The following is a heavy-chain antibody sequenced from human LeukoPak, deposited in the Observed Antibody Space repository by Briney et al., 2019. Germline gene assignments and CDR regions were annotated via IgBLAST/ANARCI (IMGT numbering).Heavy chain of an antibody. V-gene: IGHV1-2*02. CDR3: ARLGGSSTAAAGTAY. CDR1: GYTFTTYY. Sequence: ASVKVSCKASGYTFTTYYIHWVRQAPGQGLEWMEWSDPKSGNPYYAQRFQGRVTMTRDTSISTAYMELSSLTSDDTAVYYCARLGGSSTAAAGTAYWGQGTLVTVSP. D-gene: IGHD6-13*01. J-gene: IGHJ4*02. CDR2: SDPKSGNP.